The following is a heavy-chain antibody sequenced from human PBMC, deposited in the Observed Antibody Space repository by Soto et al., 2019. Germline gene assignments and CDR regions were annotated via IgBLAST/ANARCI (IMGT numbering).Heavy chain of an antibody. J-gene: IGHJ6*02. CDR2: IWHGGSDI. CDR3: ARNLDDTATNYAMDV. Sequence: QVQLMESGGGVVQPGRSLRLSCGASGFTFSRDVMHWVRQAPGKGLEWVALIWHGGSDISYGDSVKGRFTISKDNSKNTLYLEMNSLRADDTAVYYCARNLDDTATNYAMDVWGHGTTVIVSS. V-gene: IGHV3-33*01. CDR1: GFTFSRDV. D-gene: IGHD5-18*01.